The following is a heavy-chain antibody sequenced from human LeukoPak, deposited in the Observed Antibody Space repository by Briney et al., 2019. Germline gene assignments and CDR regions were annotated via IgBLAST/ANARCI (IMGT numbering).Heavy chain of an antibody. J-gene: IGHJ6*03. Sequence: SVKVSCKASGGTFSSYAISWVRQAPGQGLEWMGGIIPIFGTVNDAQKSPGKITSPTDESTSTAYMELSSLRSEDTAVYYCARDHGGLTPGSYYYYMDVWGKGTTVTVSS. CDR3: ARDHGGLTPGSYYYYMDV. CDR2: IIPIFGTV. V-gene: IGHV1-69*05. D-gene: IGHD3-16*01. CDR1: GGTFSSYA.